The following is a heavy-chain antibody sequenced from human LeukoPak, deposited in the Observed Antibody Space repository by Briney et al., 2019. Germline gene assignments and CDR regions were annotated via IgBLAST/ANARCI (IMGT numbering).Heavy chain of an antibody. J-gene: IGHJ4*02. CDR1: GGSISSGDYY. CDR2: IYYSGST. V-gene: IGHV4-30-4*01. D-gene: IGHD3-22*01. CDR3: ARENYYDSSGYYIDY. Sequence: PSQTLSLTCTVSGGSISSGDYYWSWIRQPPGKGLEWIGYIYYSGSTYYNPSPKSRVTISVDTSKNQFSLKLSSVTAADTAVYYCARENYYDSSGYYIDYWGQGTLVIVSS.